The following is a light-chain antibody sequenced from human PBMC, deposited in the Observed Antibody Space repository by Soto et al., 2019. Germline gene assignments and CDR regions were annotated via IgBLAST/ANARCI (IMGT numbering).Light chain of an antibody. CDR1: QSVSSSY. Sequence: EIGLTQSPGTLSLSPGERATLSCRASQSVSSSYLAWYQQKPGQAPRLLIYGASSRATGIPDRFSGSGSGTDFTLTISRLEPEDFAVYYCQQYGSSPLITFGQGTLLEI. J-gene: IGKJ5*01. CDR3: QQYGSSPLIT. V-gene: IGKV3-20*01. CDR2: GAS.